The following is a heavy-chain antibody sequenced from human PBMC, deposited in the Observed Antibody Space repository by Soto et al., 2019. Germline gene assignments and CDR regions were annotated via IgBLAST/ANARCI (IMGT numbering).Heavy chain of an antibody. CDR1: GFTVSSNY. CDR2: IYSGGST. J-gene: IGHJ6*02. CDR3: ASDLRTLYGMYV. V-gene: IGHV3-53*01. Sequence: EVQLVESGGGLIQPGGSLRLSCAASGFTVSSNYMSWVRQAAVKGLEWVSVIYSGGSTYYADSVKGRFTTSRDNSKNTLYLQMNSLRAEDTAVYYCASDLRTLYGMYVSGQGTTVTVSS.